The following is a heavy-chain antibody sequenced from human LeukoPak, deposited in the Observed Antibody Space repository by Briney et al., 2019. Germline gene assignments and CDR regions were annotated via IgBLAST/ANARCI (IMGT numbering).Heavy chain of an antibody. CDR1: GGSISSYY. Sequence: SETLSLTCTVSGGSISSYYWSWIRQPPGKGLEWIGYIYYSGSTNYNPSLKSRVTISVDTSIQFSLKLTSVTAADTAVYYCARTLYPWNFDYWGQGTLVSVSS. CDR3: ARTLYPWNFDY. V-gene: IGHV4-59*12. J-gene: IGHJ4*02. CDR2: IYYSGST. D-gene: IGHD2-2*02.